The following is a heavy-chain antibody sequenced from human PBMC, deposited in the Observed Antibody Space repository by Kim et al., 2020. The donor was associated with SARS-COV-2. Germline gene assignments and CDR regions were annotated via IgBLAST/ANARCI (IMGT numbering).Heavy chain of an antibody. V-gene: IGHV3-23*01. J-gene: IGHJ5*02. CDR1: GFIFSNYA. CDR3: AKNEEWYGSGSYAWFDP. Sequence: GGSLRLSCAASGFIFSNYAMSWVRQAPGKGLEWVSGISGGGGTTYYADSVKGRFTMSRDNSKNTLYLQMNSLRAEDTAIYYCAKNEEWYGSGSYAWFDPWGQGTLVTVSS. CDR2: ISGGGGTT. D-gene: IGHD3-10*01.